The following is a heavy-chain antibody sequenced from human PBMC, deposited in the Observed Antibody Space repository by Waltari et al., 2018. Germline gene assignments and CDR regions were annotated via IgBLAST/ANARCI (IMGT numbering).Heavy chain of an antibody. J-gene: IGHJ4*02. CDR2: IYHSGST. V-gene: IGHV4-38-2*01. CDR1: GYSISSGYY. D-gene: IGHD3-3*01. Sequence: QVQLQESGPGLVKPSETLSLTCAVSGYSISSGYYWGWIRQPPGKGLEWIGSIYHSGSTYYNPSLKSRGTISVDTSKNQFSLKLSSVTAADTAVYYCARRTIFGVVDFDYWGQGTLVTVSS. CDR3: ARRTIFGVVDFDY.